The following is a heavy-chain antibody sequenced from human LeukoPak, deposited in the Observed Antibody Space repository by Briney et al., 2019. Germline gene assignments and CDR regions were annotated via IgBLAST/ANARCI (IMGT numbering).Heavy chain of an antibody. V-gene: IGHV1-69*05. CDR2: IIPVFGTA. CDR3: ARESRGYSGYETLVY. J-gene: IGHJ4*02. CDR1: GRTFSSYA. D-gene: IGHD5-12*01. Sequence: SVKVACTATGRTFSSYAISWVRQATGQGLEWMGGIIPVFGTANYAQKFQGRVAFTTDESTSTAYIRLSSLRSEDTVVYYCARESRGYSGYETLVYWGLGTLVTVSS.